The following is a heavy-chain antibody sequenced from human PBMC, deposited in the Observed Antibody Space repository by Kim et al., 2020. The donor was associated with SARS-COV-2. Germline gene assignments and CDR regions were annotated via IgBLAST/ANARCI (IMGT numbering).Heavy chain of an antibody. CDR2: IYHGGST. Sequence: SETLSLTCSVSNASINGDSWSWIRQPPGRGLESIGDIYHGGSTNYNPSLKSRVTISTDTPKYLLSLKLTAVTAADTAVYYCAKGTGYYEAFDPWGQGTLVTVSS. D-gene: IGHD3-9*01. V-gene: IGHV4-59*13. CDR3: AKGTGYYEAFDP. CDR1: NASINGDS. J-gene: IGHJ5*02.